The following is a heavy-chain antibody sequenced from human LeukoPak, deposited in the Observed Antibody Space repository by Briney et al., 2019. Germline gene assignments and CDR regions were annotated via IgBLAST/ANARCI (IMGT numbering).Heavy chain of an antibody. CDR2: ISGSGHRT. V-gene: IGHV3-23*01. CDR3: AGLHVGTMVRGVISY. CDR1: GFTFSSYG. J-gene: IGHJ4*02. D-gene: IGHD3-10*01. Sequence: GGTLRLSCAASGFTFSSYGVSWVRQAPGKGLEWVSGISGSGHRTYYADSVKGRFTISRDNAKNSLYLQMNSLRAEDTAVYYCAGLHVGTMVRGVISYWGQGTLVTVSS.